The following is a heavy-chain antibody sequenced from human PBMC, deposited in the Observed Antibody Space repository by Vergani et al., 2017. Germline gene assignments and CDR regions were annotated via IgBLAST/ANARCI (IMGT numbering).Heavy chain of an antibody. V-gene: IGHV3-66*01. J-gene: IGHJ4*02. D-gene: IGHD1-26*01. Sequence: EVQLVESGGGLVQPGGSLRLSCAASGFTVSSNYMSWVRQAPGKGLEWVSVIYSGGSTYYADSVKGRFTISRDNSKNTLYLQMNSLRAEDTAVYYCAKYIGIVGAAYFDYWGQGTLVTVSS. CDR1: GFTVSSNY. CDR2: IYSGGST. CDR3: AKYIGIVGAAYFDY.